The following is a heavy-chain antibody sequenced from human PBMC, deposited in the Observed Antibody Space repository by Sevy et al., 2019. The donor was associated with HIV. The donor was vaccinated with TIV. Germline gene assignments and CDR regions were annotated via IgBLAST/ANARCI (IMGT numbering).Heavy chain of an antibody. CDR2: IRYDGSNK. D-gene: IGHD6-6*01. CDR3: AKDLTGRYSSSSGDFDY. Sequence: GGSLRLSCAASGFTFSIYGMHWVRQAPGKGLEWVACIRYDGSNKYYADSVKGRFTISRDNSKNTLYLQMNSLRAEDTAVSYCAKDLTGRYSSSSGDFDYWGQGTLVTVSS. V-gene: IGHV3-30*02. J-gene: IGHJ4*02. CDR1: GFTFSIYG.